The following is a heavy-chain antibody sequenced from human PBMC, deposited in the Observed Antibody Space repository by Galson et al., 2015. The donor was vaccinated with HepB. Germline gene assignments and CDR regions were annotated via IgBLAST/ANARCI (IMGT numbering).Heavy chain of an antibody. V-gene: IGHV3-23*01. CDR3: AKLIVVVLAAISPSWQDY. J-gene: IGHJ4*02. D-gene: IGHD2-2*02. Sequence: SLRLSCAASGFTFSSYAMSWVRQAPGKGLEWVSAISGSGGGTYYADSVKGRFSISRDNSKNTLSLQMNSLRAEDTAVYYCAKLIVVVLAAISPSWQDYWGQGTVVTVSS. CDR2: ISGSGGGT. CDR1: GFTFSSYA.